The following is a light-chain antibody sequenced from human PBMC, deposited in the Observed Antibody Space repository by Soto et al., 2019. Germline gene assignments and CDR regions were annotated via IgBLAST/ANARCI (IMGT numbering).Light chain of an antibody. CDR1: QIVISSY. J-gene: IGKJ1*01. V-gene: IGKV3-20*01. CDR3: HQRQSWPRT. CDR2: GAS. Sequence: ESVFTQSPGALSLSPGERATLSCRASQIVISSYLACYQQKPGQAPSLLIYGASSRATGIPDRFSGSGSGTDFTLTISDVQPEDFAVYYCHQRQSWPRTFGQGTKVDIK.